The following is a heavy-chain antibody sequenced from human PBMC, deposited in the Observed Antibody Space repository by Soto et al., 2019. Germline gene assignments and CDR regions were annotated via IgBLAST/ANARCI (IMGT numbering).Heavy chain of an antibody. CDR2: IIPIFGTA. V-gene: IGHV1-69*13. CDR1: GGTFGSYA. D-gene: IGHD2-15*01. CDR3: ATTPSCSGASCYFH. J-gene: IGHJ4*02. Sequence: SVKVSCKASGGTFGSYAISWMRQAPGQGLEWMGGIIPIFGTANYAQKFQGRVTITADESTSTAYMELSSLRSEDTAVYYCATTPSCSGASCYFHWGQGTLVTVSS.